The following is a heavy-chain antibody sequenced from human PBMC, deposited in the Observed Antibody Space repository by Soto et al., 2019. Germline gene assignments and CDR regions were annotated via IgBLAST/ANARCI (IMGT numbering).Heavy chain of an antibody. D-gene: IGHD6-6*01. Sequence: PSETLSLTCTVSGGSISNKRYYWGWIRQPPGKGLEWIGEIHRSRGTNYNSSLKSRVTISIDRSTNHFSLRLYSVTAADTAVYYCASREEARPFWGQGTLVTVSS. J-gene: IGHJ4*02. CDR3: ASREEARPF. CDR2: IHRSRGT. V-gene: IGHV4-39*07. CDR1: GGSISNKRYY.